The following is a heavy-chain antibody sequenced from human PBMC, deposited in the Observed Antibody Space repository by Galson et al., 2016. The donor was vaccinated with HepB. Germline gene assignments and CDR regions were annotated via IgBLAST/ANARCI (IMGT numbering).Heavy chain of an antibody. V-gene: IGHV4-59*08. J-gene: IGHJ6*02. CDR2: YSWNT. Sequence: YSWNTYYNPSLKSRVTMSVDTSKNQFSLKLNSVTAADTAVYYCARRSTNYYFGMDVWGQGTTVTASS. CDR3: ARRSTNYYFGMDV.